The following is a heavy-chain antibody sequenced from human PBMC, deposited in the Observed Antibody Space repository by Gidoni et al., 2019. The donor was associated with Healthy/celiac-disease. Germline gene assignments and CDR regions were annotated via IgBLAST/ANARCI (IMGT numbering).Heavy chain of an antibody. CDR1: GFTFSDYY. J-gene: IGHJ4*02. Sequence: QVQLVESGGGLVKPGGPLSLSCAASGFTFSDYYMSWIRQAPGKGLEWVSYISSSSSYTNYADSVKGRFTISRDNAKNSLYLQMNSLRAEDTAVYYCARSIQQLVPYWGQGTLVTVSS. D-gene: IGHD6-6*01. CDR3: ARSIQQLVPY. CDR2: ISSSSSYT. V-gene: IGHV3-11*05.